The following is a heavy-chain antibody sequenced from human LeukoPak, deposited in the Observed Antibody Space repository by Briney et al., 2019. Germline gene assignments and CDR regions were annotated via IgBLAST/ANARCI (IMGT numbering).Heavy chain of an antibody. CDR3: ARDKGPYYFDQ. CDR1: GXTFSSYG. V-gene: IGHV3-33*01. J-gene: IGHJ4*02. CDR2: IWNDGSQK. Sequence: GRSLRLSCAASGXTFSSYGMHWVRQAPGKGLEWVAVIWNDGSQKYYADSVKGRFTISRDNSKNTLYLQMNSLRAEDTAVYYCARDKGPYYFDQWGQGTLLTVSS.